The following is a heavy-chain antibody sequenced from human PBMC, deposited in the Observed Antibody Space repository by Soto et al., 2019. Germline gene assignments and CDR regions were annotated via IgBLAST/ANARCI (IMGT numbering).Heavy chain of an antibody. CDR2: IIPMFGKA. J-gene: IGHJ4*02. Sequence: SVKFSCKASGGTFSKYSISWVRQAPGQGLEWMGGIIPMFGKANYARKFEGRVTITADESTSTTYMELSSLRSEDTAVYYCARQFDYDISGYYYAYWGQGTLVTVSS. V-gene: IGHV1-69*13. CDR1: GGTFSKYS. CDR3: ARQFDYDISGYYYAY. D-gene: IGHD3-22*01.